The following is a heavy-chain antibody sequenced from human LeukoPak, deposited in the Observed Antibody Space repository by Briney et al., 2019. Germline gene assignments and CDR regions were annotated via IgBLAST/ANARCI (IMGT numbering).Heavy chain of an antibody. CDR2: IIPIFGTA. J-gene: IGHJ4*02. D-gene: IGHD3-22*01. Sequence: ASVKVSCKTSGYTFTSYYIHWVRQAPGQGLEWMGGIIPIFGTANYAQKFQGRVTITADKSTSTAYMELSSLRSEDTAVYYCARGVYYYDSSGYPPFDYWGQGTLVTVSS. V-gene: IGHV1-69*06. CDR3: ARGVYYYDSSGYPPFDY. CDR1: GYTFTSYY.